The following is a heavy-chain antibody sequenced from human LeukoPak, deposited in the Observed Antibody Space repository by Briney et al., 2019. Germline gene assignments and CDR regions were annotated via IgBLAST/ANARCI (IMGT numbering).Heavy chain of an antibody. V-gene: IGHV3-7*01. D-gene: IGHD5-12*01. CDR3: AREEYSGYESDY. CDR1: GFTVSSYW. J-gene: IGHJ4*02. CDR2: IKQDGSEK. Sequence: GGSLRLSCAASGFTVSSYWMSWVRQAPGKGLEWVANIKQDGSEKYYVDSVKGRFTISRDNAKNSLYLQMNSLRAEDTAVYYCAREEYSGYESDYWGQGTLVTVSS.